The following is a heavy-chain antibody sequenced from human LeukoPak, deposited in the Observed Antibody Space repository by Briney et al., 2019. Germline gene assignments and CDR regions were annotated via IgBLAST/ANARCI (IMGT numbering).Heavy chain of an antibody. CDR1: GFTFSGYY. V-gene: IGHV1-2*02. J-gene: IGHJ4*02. D-gene: IGHD1-1*01. CDR3: ARESRDTAWSLDL. CDR2: INPNSGGT. Sequence: GASVKDSCKASGFTFSGYYMHWVRQAPGQGFEWMGWINPNSGGTNFAQKFQGRVTMTRDTSINTVYMELSSLGSDDTAVYYCARESRDTAWSLDLWGQGTLVTVSS.